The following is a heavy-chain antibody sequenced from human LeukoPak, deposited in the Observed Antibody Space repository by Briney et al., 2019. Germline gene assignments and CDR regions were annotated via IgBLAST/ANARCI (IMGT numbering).Heavy chain of an antibody. J-gene: IGHJ4*02. Sequence: GASVKVSCKASGYTFTSYDINWVRQATGQGLAWMGWMNPNSGNTGYAQKFKGRVTMTRNTSISTAYLELSSLRSEDTAVYYCARVLGPLTYYDILTGYQKRFDYWGQGTLVTVSS. CDR2: MNPNSGNT. D-gene: IGHD3-9*01. CDR1: GYTFTSYD. CDR3: ARVLGPLTYYDILTGYQKRFDY. V-gene: IGHV1-8*01.